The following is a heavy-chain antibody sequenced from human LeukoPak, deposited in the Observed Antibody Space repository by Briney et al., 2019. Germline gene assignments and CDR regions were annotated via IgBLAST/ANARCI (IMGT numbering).Heavy chain of an antibody. Sequence: ASVKVSCKASGYTFTSYYMHWVRQAPGQGLEWMGIINPSGGSTSYAQKFQGRVTMTRDTSTSTVYMELSSLRSEDTAVYYCARSWAGYCSGGSCYSLDYRGQGTLVTVSS. D-gene: IGHD2-15*01. V-gene: IGHV1-46*01. J-gene: IGHJ4*02. CDR2: INPSGGST. CDR1: GYTFTSYY. CDR3: ARSWAGYCSGGSCYSLDY.